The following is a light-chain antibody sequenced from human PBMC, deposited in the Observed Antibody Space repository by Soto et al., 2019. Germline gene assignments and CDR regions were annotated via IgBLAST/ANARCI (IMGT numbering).Light chain of an antibody. Sequence: QSVLTQPPSVSEAPRQRVTISCSGSSSNIGKNAVNWYQQLPGEAPRLLIYSNDLRPSRVSDRFSGSKSGTSASLAISGLQSEDEADYYCSTWDDNLIVVFGGGTKLTVL. J-gene: IGLJ2*01. CDR2: SND. V-gene: IGLV1-36*01. CDR3: STWDDNLIVV. CDR1: SSNIGKNA.